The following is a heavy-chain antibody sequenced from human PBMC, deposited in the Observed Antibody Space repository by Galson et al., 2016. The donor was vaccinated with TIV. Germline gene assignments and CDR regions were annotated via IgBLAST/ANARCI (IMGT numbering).Heavy chain of an antibody. Sequence: SLRLSCAASGYSFSTYTMNWVRQAPGKGLEWVSSISSSNSYISYADSVKGRSTISRDNAKNSLYLQMNSLRAADTAVYYCAREYETGYSSSWYRFDPWGQGALVTVSS. J-gene: IGHJ5*02. CDR2: ISSSNSYI. V-gene: IGHV3-21*01. CDR3: AREYETGYSSSWYRFDP. CDR1: GYSFSTYT. D-gene: IGHD6-13*01.